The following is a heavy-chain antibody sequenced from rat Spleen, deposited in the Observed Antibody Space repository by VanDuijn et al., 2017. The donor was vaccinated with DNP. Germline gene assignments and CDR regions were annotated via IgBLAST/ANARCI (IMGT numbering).Heavy chain of an antibody. CDR3: ARGGRSYFDY. CDR1: GFNFNDYW. D-gene: IGHD1-11*01. CDR2: INKDSSTI. Sequence: EVKLVESGGGLVQPGRSLKLSCAASGFNFNDYWVGWVRQAPRKGLEWIGEINKDSSTITHTPSLKDKFTISRDNAQNTLYLQMSKLGSEDTAIYYCARGGRSYFDYWGQGVMVTVSS. V-gene: IGHV4-2*01. J-gene: IGHJ2*01.